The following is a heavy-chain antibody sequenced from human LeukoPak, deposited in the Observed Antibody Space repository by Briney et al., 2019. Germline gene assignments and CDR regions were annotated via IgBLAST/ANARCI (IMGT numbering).Heavy chain of an antibody. Sequence: PSETLSLTCAVYGGSFSGYYWSWIRQPPGKGLEWIGEINHSGSTNYNPSLKSRVTISVDTSKNQFSLKLSSVTAADTAVYYCARDGGPASPFDYWGQGTLVTVSS. V-gene: IGHV4-34*01. CDR3: ARDGGPASPFDY. J-gene: IGHJ4*02. CDR2: INHSGST. CDR1: GGSFSGYY. D-gene: IGHD3-3*01.